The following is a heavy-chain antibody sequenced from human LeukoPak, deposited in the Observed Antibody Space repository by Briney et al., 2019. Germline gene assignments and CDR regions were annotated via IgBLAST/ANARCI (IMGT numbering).Heavy chain of an antibody. D-gene: IGHD2-15*01. CDR1: GGTFSSYT. CDR3: ARSGYCSGGSCLY. J-gene: IGHJ4*02. CDR2: IIPILGIA. V-gene: IGHV1-69*02. Sequence: SVKVSCKASGGTFSSYTISWVRQAPGQGLEWMGRIIPILGIANYAQKFQGRVTVTADKSTSTAYMELSSLRSEDTAVYYCARSGYCSGGSCLYWGQGTLVTVSS.